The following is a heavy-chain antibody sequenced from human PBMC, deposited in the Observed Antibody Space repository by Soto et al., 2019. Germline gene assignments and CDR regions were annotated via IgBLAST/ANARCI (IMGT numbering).Heavy chain of an antibody. D-gene: IGHD3-9*01. CDR2: ISTYNGNT. V-gene: IGHV1-18*01. CDR3: AISVRLFDWLSSRAAADHVMDV. Sequence: DSVQVSCEASGYTFVSYGITWVRQAPGQGLELMGWISTYNGNTDYAKNLQGRVTMTTDTSTNTAYMELRSLRSDDTAVYDCAISVRLFDWLSSRAAADHVMDVWG. CDR1: GYTFVSYG. J-gene: IGHJ6*02.